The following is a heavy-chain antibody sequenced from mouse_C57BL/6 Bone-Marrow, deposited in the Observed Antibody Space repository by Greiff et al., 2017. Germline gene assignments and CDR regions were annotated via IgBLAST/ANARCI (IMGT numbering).Heavy chain of an antibody. CDR3: ASVLWGLLPYAMDY. Sequence: VQLKQSVAELVRPGASVKLSCTASGFNIKNTYMHWVKQRPEQGLEWIGRIEPANGNTKYAPKFQGKATITADTSSNTAYLQLSSLTSEDTAIYYCASVLWGLLPYAMDYWGQGTSVTVSS. CDR2: IEPANGNT. V-gene: IGHV14-3*01. CDR1: GFNIKNTY. D-gene: IGHD2-3*01. J-gene: IGHJ4*01.